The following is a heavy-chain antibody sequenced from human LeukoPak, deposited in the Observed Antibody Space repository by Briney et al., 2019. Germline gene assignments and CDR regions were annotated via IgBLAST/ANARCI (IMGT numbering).Heavy chain of an antibody. D-gene: IGHD3-16*01. V-gene: IGHV4-34*01. CDR3: ARDRSGEEEIPFDY. J-gene: IGHJ4*02. Sequence: SETLSLTCAVYGGSFSGYYWSWIRQPPGKGLEWIGEINHSGSTNYNPSLKSRVTISVDTSKNQFSLKLSSVTAADTAVYYCARDRSGEEEIPFDYWGQGTLVTVSS. CDR2: INHSGST. CDR1: GGSFSGYY.